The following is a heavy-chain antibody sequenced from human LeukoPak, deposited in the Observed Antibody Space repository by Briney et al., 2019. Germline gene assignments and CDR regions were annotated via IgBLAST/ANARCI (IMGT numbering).Heavy chain of an antibody. V-gene: IGHV3-23*03. CDR3: ARDTHPGNL. CDR1: GFTFSSHA. Sequence: GGSLRLSCAASGFTFSSHAMSWVRQAPGKGLEWVSVINSGGGDTYYAGSVKGRFTISRDNSKNTLYLQMNSLRAEDTAVYYCARDTHPGNLWGQGTLVTVSS. J-gene: IGHJ4*02. CDR2: INSGGGDT. D-gene: IGHD1-14*01.